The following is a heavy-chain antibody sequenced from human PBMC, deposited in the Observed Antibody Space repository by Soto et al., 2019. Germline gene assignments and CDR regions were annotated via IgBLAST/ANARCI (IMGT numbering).Heavy chain of an antibody. V-gene: IGHV4-59*01. D-gene: IGHD6-13*01. CDR2: IYYSGST. J-gene: IGHJ3*02. CDR1: GGSISSYY. CDR3: ARGRQQRVSPDAFDI. Sequence: QVQLQESGPGLVKPSETLSLTCTVSGGSISSYYWSWIRQPPGKGLEWIGYIYYSGSTNYNPSLKSRVTISVATSKNPSSVKLSSVTAADAAVYDCARGRQQRVSPDAFDIWGQGTMVTVSS.